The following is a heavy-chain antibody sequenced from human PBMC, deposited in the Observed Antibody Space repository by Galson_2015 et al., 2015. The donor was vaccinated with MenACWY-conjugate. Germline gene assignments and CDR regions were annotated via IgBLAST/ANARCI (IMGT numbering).Heavy chain of an antibody. D-gene: IGHD5-12*01. CDR2: IKQDGSEK. V-gene: IGHV3-7*03. J-gene: IGHJ6*02. CDR3: AREQEGGYDYYYYGMDV. Sequence: LRLSCAASGFTFSSYWMSWVRQAPGKGLEWVANIKQDGSEKYYADSVKGRFTISRDNAKNSLYLQMNSLRAEDTAVYYCAREQEGGYDYYYYGMDVWGQGTTVTVSS. CDR1: GFTFSSYW.